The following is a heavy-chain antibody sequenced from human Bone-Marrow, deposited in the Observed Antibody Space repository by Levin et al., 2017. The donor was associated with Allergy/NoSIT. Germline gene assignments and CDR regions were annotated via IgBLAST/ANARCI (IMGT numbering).Heavy chain of an antibody. V-gene: IGHV5-51*01. D-gene: IGHD5-24*01. CDR3: ARLGDGYNHDY. J-gene: IGHJ4*02. CDR2: IYPGDSDT. CDR1: GYSFTSYW. Sequence: ASVKVSCKGSGYSFTSYWIGWVRQMPGKGLEWMGIIYPGDSDTTYSPSFQGQVTISGDKSISTAYLQWRSLKASDTAMYYCARLGDGYNHDYWGQGTLVTVSS.